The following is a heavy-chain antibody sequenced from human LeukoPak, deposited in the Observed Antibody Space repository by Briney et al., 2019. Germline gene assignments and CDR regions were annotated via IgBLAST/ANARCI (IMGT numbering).Heavy chain of an antibody. D-gene: IGHD3-22*01. CDR3: AKVVLLYYYDTSGFLDS. CDR2: ISDSGGST. Sequence: GGSLRLSCAASGFTFSSSAMSWVRQAPGKGLQWVSTISDSGGSTYYADSVKGRFTVSRDDSKNTLYLQMSSLRAEDTALYYCAKVVLLYYYDTSGFLDSWGQGTLVTVSS. V-gene: IGHV3-23*01. J-gene: IGHJ4*02. CDR1: GFTFSSSA.